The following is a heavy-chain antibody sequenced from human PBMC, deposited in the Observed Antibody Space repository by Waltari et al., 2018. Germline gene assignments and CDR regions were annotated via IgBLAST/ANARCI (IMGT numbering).Heavy chain of an antibody. J-gene: IGHJ2*01. CDR1: GFTFTNYN. V-gene: IGHV3-48*01. CDR2: ISTSSSTI. Sequence: EVQLVESGGGLVQPGRSLRLSCAASGFTFTNYNMNWVRQAPGKGLEWVSHISTSSSTIYYADYVKGRFTISRDNAKNSLYMQMNSLRAEDTAVYYCASLNWYFDLWGRGTLVTVSS. CDR3: ASLNWYFDL.